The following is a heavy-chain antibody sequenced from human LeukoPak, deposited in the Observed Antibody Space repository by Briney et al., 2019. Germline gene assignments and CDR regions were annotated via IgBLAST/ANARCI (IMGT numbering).Heavy chain of an antibody. D-gene: IGHD4-17*01. J-gene: IGHJ4*02. CDR1: VYTFTSYY. V-gene: IGHV1-2*02. CDR2: INPNSGGT. Sequence: ASVTVSFKASVYTFTSYYIHWVRQAPGQGLEGMGWINPNSGGTNNAQRVQGRVTMTRGTAISTVYMELSRLRSDDTAVYYCASLYGDYVSSDYWGQGTLVTVSS. CDR3: ASLYGDYVSSDY.